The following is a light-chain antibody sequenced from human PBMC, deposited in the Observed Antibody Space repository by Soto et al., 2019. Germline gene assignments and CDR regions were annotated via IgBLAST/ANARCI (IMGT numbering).Light chain of an antibody. CDR1: HIVSNN. CDR3: QHYNKWPLT. J-gene: IGKJ4*02. CDR2: FAS. Sequence: EVVMTQSPATLSVSPGEKATLSCRASHIVSNNLAWYQQKPGQAPRLLIYFASTRATGIPGRFSGSGSGTEVTLTISSLQSEDFAGDYCQHYNKWPLTVGGGPEVETK. V-gene: IGKV3-15*01.